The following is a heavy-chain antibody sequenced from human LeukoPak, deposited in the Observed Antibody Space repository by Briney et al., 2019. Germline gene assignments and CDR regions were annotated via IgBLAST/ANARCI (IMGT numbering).Heavy chain of an antibody. V-gene: IGHV1-2*02. J-gene: IGHJ5*02. CDR3: ATATVTHTRDP. Sequence: ASVKVSCQTSGYTFSDFYLNWVRQAPGQGLEWMGWINPYSGTLISAQSLQGRLTMTWDTSTGTAYMGLTRLTSDDTAVYYCATATVTHTRDPWGQGTLVTVSS. CDR1: GYTFSDFY. D-gene: IGHD1-1*01. CDR2: INPYSGTL.